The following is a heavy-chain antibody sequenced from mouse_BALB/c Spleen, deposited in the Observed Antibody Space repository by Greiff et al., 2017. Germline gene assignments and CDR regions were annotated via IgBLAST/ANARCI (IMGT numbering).Heavy chain of an antibody. V-gene: IGHV5-12-1*01. CDR2: IRSGGGST. D-gene: IGHD2-1*01. CDR1: GFAFSSYD. Sequence: EVQVVESGGGLVKPGGSLKLSCAASGFAFSSYDMSWVRQRGGGGVGGGGGIRSGGGSTYYPDTVKGRFTISRDNAKNTLYLQMSSLKSEDTAMYYCAIRDYGNYYFDYWGQGTTLTVSS. CDR3: AIRDYGNYYFDY. J-gene: IGHJ2*01.